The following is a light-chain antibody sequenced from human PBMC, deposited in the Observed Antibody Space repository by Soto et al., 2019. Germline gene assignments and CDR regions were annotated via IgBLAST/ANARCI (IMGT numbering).Light chain of an antibody. CDR3: QRYGSSQFT. CDR1: QSVGSNY. CDR2: GAS. J-gene: IGKJ3*01. V-gene: IGKV3-20*01. Sequence: EIVLTQSLGTLSLSPGERATLSCRASQSVGSNYLAWYQQKPGQAPRLLIYGASSRATGIPDRFSGSGSGTDFTLAINRLEPEDFAVYYCQRYGSSQFTFGPGTKVDIK.